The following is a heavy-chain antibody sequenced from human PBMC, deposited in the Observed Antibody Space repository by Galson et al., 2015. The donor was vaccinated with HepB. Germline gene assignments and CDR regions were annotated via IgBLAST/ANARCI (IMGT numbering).Heavy chain of an antibody. CDR3: ARADALRTVDS. Sequence: SLRLSCAASGFTFTDYWVSWVRQAPGKGLEWVANINKDGNDKYYVDSVEGRFTVSRDNAKNSLYLQMNSLRVEDTALYYCARADALRTVDSWGQGALVTVSS. J-gene: IGHJ4*02. V-gene: IGHV3-7*03. CDR2: INKDGNDK. CDR1: GFTFTDYW.